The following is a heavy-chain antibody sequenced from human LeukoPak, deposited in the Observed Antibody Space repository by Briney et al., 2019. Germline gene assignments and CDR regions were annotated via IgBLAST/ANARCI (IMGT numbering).Heavy chain of an antibody. CDR1: GGSISSYY. Sequence: SETLSLTCTVSGGSISSYYWSWIRQPPGKGLEWIGYIYTSGSTNYNPSLKSRVTISVDTSKNQFSLKLSSVTAADTAVYYCARTVLLWFGGENWFDPWGQGTLVTVSS. CDR3: ARTVLLWFGGENWFDP. D-gene: IGHD3-10*01. CDR2: IYTSGST. J-gene: IGHJ5*02. V-gene: IGHV4-4*09.